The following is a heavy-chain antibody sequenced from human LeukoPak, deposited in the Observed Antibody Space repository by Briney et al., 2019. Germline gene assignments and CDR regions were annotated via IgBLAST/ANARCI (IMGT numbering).Heavy chain of an antibody. CDR2: ISSSSSYI. J-gene: IGHJ4*02. V-gene: IGHV3-21*01. Sequence: PGGSLRLSCASSQFTFSSYSMNWVRQAPGKGLEWVSSISSSSSYIYYAASVKGRFTISRDNAKNSLYLQMNSLRAEDTAVYYCAPRGGDYWGQGTLVTVSS. CDR1: QFTFSSYS. D-gene: IGHD3-16*01. CDR3: APRGGDY.